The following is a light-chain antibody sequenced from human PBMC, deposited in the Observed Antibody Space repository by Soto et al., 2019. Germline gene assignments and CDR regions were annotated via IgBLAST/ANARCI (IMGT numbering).Light chain of an antibody. Sequence: QTVVTQAPSFSVSPGGTVTLTCGVSSGSVATSYYPSWYQQTPGQAPRTLIYNINTRSSGVPDRFSGSILGTKSALTIAGAQADDSSDYYCLLSMSSGTMVFGAGTKLTVL. CDR1: SGSVATSYY. J-gene: IGLJ2*01. CDR3: LLSMSSGTMV. CDR2: NIN. V-gene: IGLV8-61*01.